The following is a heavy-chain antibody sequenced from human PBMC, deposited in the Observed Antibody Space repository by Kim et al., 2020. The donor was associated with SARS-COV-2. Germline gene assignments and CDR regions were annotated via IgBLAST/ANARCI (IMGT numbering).Heavy chain of an antibody. Sequence: GGSLRLSCAASGFTFSSYGMHWVRQAPGKGLEWVAVISYDGSNKYYADSVKGRFTISRDNSKNTLYLQMNSLRAEDTAVYYCAKDLNWFSHNPGYGMDVWGQGTTVTVSS. D-gene: IGHD1-1*01. CDR1: GFTFSSYG. CDR2: ISYDGSNK. V-gene: IGHV3-30*18. CDR3: AKDLNWFSHNPGYGMDV. J-gene: IGHJ6*02.